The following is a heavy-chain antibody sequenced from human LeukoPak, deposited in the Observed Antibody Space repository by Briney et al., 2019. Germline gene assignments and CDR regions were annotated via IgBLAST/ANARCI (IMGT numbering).Heavy chain of an antibody. CDR1: GGSFSGYY. Sequence: KPSETLSLTCAVYGGSFSGYYWSWIRQPPGKGLEWIGEINHSGSTNYGPSLKSRVTISVDTSKNQFSLKLSSVTAADTAVYYCARGTIVVVPAATYYDFWSGYSWFDPWGQGTLVTVSS. CDR3: ARGTIVVVPAATYYDFWSGYSWFDP. D-gene: IGHD3-3*01. J-gene: IGHJ5*02. V-gene: IGHV4-34*01. CDR2: INHSGST.